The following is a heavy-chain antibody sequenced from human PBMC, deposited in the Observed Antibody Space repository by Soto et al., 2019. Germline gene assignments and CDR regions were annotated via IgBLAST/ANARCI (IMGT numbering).Heavy chain of an antibody. CDR2: VTSDGSTT. V-gene: IGHV3-74*01. J-gene: IGHJ4*02. D-gene: IGHD6-19*01. CDR1: GFTFSTSW. Sequence: AGGSLRLSCAASGFTFSTSWMHWVRQAPGKVLVWVSLVTSDGSTTTYADSVKGRFTISRDNAKYTRYMQMNSLRAVDTAVYYCGGKGNSGAVYWGQGTLVTVTS. CDR3: GGKGNSGAVY.